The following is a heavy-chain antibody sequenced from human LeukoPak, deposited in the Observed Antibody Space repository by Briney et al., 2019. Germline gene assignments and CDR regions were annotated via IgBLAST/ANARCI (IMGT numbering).Heavy chain of an antibody. CDR2: VDNDGWAT. D-gene: IGHD2-2*03. CDR3: ARDLIGWSLDP. CDR1: GFSLSSFE. Sequence: PGGSLRLSCAASGFSLSSFEMNWVRQAPGKGLEWIAYVDNDGWATPYYADSVKGRFTITRDDAKSSLYLQMDSLTVEDTAVYYCARDLIGWSLDPWGQGTLVSVSS. V-gene: IGHV3-48*03. J-gene: IGHJ5*02.